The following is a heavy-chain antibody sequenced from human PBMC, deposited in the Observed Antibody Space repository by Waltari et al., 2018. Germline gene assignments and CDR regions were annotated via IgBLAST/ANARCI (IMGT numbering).Heavy chain of an antibody. Sequence: QVQLVESGGGVVQPGRSLRLSCAASGFTFSSYAIPWVRQAPAKGPEWLAVISYDGSNKYYADSVKGRFTISRDNSKNTLYLQMNSLRAEDTAVYYCARASDYYGSGSYYSHPAEFDYWGQGTLVTVSS. V-gene: IGHV3-30*04. CDR2: ISYDGSNK. CDR1: GFTFSSYA. D-gene: IGHD3-10*01. J-gene: IGHJ4*02. CDR3: ARASDYYGSGSYYSHPAEFDY.